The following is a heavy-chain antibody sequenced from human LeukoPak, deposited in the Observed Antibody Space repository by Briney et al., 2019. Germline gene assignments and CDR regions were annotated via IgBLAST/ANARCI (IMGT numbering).Heavy chain of an antibody. D-gene: IGHD6-13*01. CDR2: ISGSGGST. Sequence: GGSLRLSCAASGSTFSSYAMSWVRQAPGKGLEWVSAISGSGGSTYYADSVKGRFTISRDNSKNTLYLQMNSLRAEDTAVYYCARYSSSWRLNWFDPWGQGTLVTVSS. CDR3: ARYSSSWRLNWFDP. V-gene: IGHV3-23*01. CDR1: GSTFSSYA. J-gene: IGHJ5*02.